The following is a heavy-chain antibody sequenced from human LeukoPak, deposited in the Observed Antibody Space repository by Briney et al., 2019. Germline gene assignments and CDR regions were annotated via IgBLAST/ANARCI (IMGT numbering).Heavy chain of an antibody. Sequence: GGSLRLSCAASGFTFSSYAMHWVRQAPGKGLEYVSAISSNGGSTYYANSVKGRFTISRDNSKNTLYLQMGSLRAEDTAVYYCARARGIWVVSATPDYWGQGTLVTVSS. CDR2: ISSNGGST. CDR1: GFTFSSYA. D-gene: IGHD2-15*01. V-gene: IGHV3-64*01. CDR3: ARARGIWVVSATPDY. J-gene: IGHJ4*02.